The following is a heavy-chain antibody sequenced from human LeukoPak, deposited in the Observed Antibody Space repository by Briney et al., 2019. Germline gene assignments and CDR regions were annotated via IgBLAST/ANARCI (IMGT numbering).Heavy chain of an antibody. D-gene: IGHD2-15*01. CDR3: ATAHCSGGSCYPLYYYYMDV. CDR1: GYSISSGYY. V-gene: IGHV4-38-2*02. J-gene: IGHJ6*03. CDR2: IYHSGST. Sequence: KPSETLSLTCTVSGYSISSGYYWGWIRQPPGKGLEWIGSIYHSGSTYYNPSLKSRVTISVDTSKNQFSLKLSSVTAADTAVYYCATAHCSGGSCYPLYYYYMDVWGKGTTVTVSS.